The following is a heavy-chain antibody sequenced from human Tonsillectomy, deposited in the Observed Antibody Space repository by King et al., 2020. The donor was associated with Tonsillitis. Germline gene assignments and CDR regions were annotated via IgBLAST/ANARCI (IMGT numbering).Heavy chain of an antibody. D-gene: IGHD3-9*01. CDR3: VLLTGYYTA. J-gene: IGHJ5*02. Sequence: QLVQSGGGLVQPGGSLRLSCAASGFTFRTYNMNWVRQAPGKGLEWVSYISRNNSTIYYADSVKGRFTISRDNAKNSLYLEMNSLRAEDTAVYYCVLLTGYYTAWGQGTLVTVSS. CDR1: GFTFRTYN. V-gene: IGHV3-48*01. CDR2: ISRNNSTI.